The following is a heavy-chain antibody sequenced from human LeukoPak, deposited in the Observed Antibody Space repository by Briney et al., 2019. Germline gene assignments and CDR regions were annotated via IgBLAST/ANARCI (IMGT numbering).Heavy chain of an antibody. J-gene: IGHJ4*02. CDR2: INRDGSST. V-gene: IGHV3-74*03. CDR1: GFTFSSFW. Sequence: PGGSLRLSCAASGFTFSSFWMHWVRQAPGKGLVWVSRINRDGSSTMYAESVKGRLTISRDNAKSTLYLQMNSLRAEDTAVYYCARGDYGSGSFYMDYFDYWGQGTLVTVSS. D-gene: IGHD3-10*01. CDR3: ARGDYGSGSFYMDYFDY.